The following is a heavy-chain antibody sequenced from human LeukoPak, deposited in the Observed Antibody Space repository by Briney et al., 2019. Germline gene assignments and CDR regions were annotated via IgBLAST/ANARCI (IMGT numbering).Heavy chain of an antibody. CDR1: GGSFSGYY. J-gene: IGHJ4*02. D-gene: IGHD3-9*01. CDR3: ARGRGLYDILTGYSTSFDY. CDR2: INHSGST. Sequence: RPSETLSLTCAVYGGSFSGYYWSWIRQPPGKGLEWIGEINHSGSTNYNPSLKSRVTISVDTSKNQFSLKLSSVTAADTAVYYCARGRGLYDILTGYSTSFDYWGQGTLVTVSS. V-gene: IGHV4-34*01.